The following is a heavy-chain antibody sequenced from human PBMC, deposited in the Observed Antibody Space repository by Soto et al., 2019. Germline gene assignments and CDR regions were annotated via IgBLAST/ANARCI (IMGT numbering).Heavy chain of an antibody. V-gene: IGHV4-39*01. CDR1: GGSISSSSYY. Sequence: SETLSLTCTVSGGSISSSSYYWGWIRQPPGKGLEWIGSIYYSGSTYYNPSLKSRLTISVDTSKNQFSLKLSSVTAADTAVYYCAISGYSGYDDAFDIWGQGTMVTVSS. J-gene: IGHJ3*02. CDR3: AISGYSGYDDAFDI. D-gene: IGHD5-12*01. CDR2: IYYSGST.